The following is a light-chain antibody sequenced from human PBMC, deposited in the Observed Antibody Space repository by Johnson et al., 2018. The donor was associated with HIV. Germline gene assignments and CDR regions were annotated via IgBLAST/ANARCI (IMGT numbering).Light chain of an antibody. Sequence: QSVLTQPPSVSAATGQKVTISCSGSSSNIANNYVSWYQQLPGTAPKLLIYENNKRPSGIPDRFSGSKSGTSATLGITGLQTGDEADYYCGTWDSSLSAYVFGTGTKVTVL. CDR3: GTWDSSLSAYV. CDR2: ENN. J-gene: IGLJ1*01. V-gene: IGLV1-51*02. CDR1: SSNIANNY.